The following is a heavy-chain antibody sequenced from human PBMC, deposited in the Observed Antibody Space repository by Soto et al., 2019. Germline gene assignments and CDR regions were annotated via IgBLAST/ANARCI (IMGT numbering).Heavy chain of an antibody. CDR2: IWYDGSNK. V-gene: IGHV3-33*01. CDR1: GFTFSSYG. CDR3: AIAPRCGSSTSCYAGVLFDFDY. D-gene: IGHD2-2*01. J-gene: IGHJ4*02. Sequence: QVQLVESGGGVVQPGRSLRLSCAASGFTFSSYGMHWVRQAPGKGLEWVAVIWYDGSNKYYADSVKGRFTISRDNSKNTLYLQMNSLRDEDTAVYYCAIAPRCGSSTSCYAGVLFDFDYWGQGTLVTVSS.